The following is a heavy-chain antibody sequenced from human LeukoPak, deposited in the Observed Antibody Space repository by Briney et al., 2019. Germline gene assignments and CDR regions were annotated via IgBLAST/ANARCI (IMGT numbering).Heavy chain of an antibody. CDR2: TYCRSKWYN. V-gene: IGHV6-1*01. Sequence: SQTLSLTCAISGDSVSSNSAAWNWIRQSPSRGLEWLGRTYCRSKWYNDYAVSVKSRITINPDTSKNQFSLQLNSVTPEDTAVYYCVRDKMMDDRGVGFDPWGQGTLVTVSS. D-gene: IGHD1-1*01. CDR3: VRDKMMDDRGVGFDP. CDR1: GDSVSSNSAA. J-gene: IGHJ5*02.